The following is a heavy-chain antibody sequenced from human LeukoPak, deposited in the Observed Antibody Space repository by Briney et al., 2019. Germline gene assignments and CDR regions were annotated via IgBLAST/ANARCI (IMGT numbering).Heavy chain of an antibody. D-gene: IGHD3-10*01. CDR3: AARVMVRGVIVMDV. Sequence: GESLKISCKSSGYSFTSYWIAWVRQMPGKGLEWMGILYPGDSDTRYSPSFQGQVTISADRSITAAYLQWSSLKASDTAMYYCAARVMVRGVIVMDVWGKGTTVTVSS. J-gene: IGHJ6*03. CDR1: GYSFTSYW. V-gene: IGHV5-51*01. CDR2: LYPGDSDT.